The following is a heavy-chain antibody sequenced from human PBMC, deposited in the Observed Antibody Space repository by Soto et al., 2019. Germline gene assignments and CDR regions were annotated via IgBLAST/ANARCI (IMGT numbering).Heavy chain of an antibody. CDR2: IYYSGST. CDR1: GGSISSYY. CDR3: ARGYGDYDNWFDP. Sequence: KTSETLSLTCTVSGGSISSYYWSWIRQPPGKGLEWIGYIYYSGSTNYNPSLKSRVTISVDTSKNQFSLKLSSVTAADTAVYYCARGYGDYDNWFDPWGQGTLVTVSS. D-gene: IGHD4-17*01. V-gene: IGHV4-59*01. J-gene: IGHJ5*02.